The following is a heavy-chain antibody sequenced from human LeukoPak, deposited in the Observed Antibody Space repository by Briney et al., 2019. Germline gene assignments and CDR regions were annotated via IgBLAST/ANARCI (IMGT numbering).Heavy chain of an antibody. CDR3: AKRPLSSCN. Sequence: GGSLRLSCAASGFTMRDNDLTWLRQAPGTGLEWVSLIYSGGSTSYADSVKRRFTISRDNSKNTLYLQMNSLRAEDTAVYYCAKRPLSSCNWGLGTLVTVSS. CDR2: IYSGGST. CDR1: GFTMRDND. J-gene: IGHJ4*01. V-gene: IGHV3-66*01.